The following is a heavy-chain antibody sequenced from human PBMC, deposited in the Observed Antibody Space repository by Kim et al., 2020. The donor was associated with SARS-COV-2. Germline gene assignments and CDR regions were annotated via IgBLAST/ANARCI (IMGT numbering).Heavy chain of an antibody. V-gene: IGHV4-34*01. J-gene: IGHJ5*02. D-gene: IGHD1-1*01. Sequence: SETLSLTCAVYGGSFNDFYWNWIRQSPGKGLEWIGEINHSGSTNYNPSLKSRLTISVDTPRNQFSLKLRSVTAADMAVYYCARGVRGEGYNSPWGQGILVTVSS. CDR1: GGSFNDFY. CDR3: ARGVRGEGYNSP. CDR2: INHSGST.